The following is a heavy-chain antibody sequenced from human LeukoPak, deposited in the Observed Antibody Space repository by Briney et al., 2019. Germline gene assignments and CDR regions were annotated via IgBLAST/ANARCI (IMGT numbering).Heavy chain of an antibody. J-gene: IGHJ4*02. CDR2: ITGSGGNT. CDR3: AKSVGNPSGCFDY. D-gene: IGHD6-25*01. Sequence: GGTLRLSCVASGFTFNRYAINWVRQAPGKGLEWVSTITGSGGNTYYADPVKGRFTISRDNSKNTLYLQMNSLTVEDTAVYYCAKSVGNPSGCFDYWGQGSLVTVSS. CDR1: GFTFNRYA. V-gene: IGHV3-23*01.